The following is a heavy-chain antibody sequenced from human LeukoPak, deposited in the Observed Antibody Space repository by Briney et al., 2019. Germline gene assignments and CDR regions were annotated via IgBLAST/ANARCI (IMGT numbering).Heavy chain of an antibody. CDR2: ISSSSSTI. CDR1: GFTFSSYA. V-gene: IGHV3-48*01. CDR3: ARDYWSVRDFWSGPNVFDY. D-gene: IGHD3-3*01. J-gene: IGHJ4*02. Sequence: GGSLRLSCAASGFTFSSYAMHWVRQAPGKGLEWVSYISSSSSTIYYADSVKGRFTISRDNAKNSLYLQMNSLRAEDTAVYYCARDYWSVRDFWSGPNVFDYWGQGTLVAVSS.